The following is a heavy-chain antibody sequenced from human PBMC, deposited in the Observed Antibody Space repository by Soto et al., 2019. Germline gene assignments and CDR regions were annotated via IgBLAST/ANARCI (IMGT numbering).Heavy chain of an antibody. Sequence: ASVKVSCKASGYTFTNYGISWVRQAPGQGLEWMGWISAYNSNTNYAQKLQGRVTMTTDTSTSTAYMELRSLRSDDTAVYYCARDLWAYYDILTGYYGPRDAFDIWGQGTMVTVSS. CDR1: GYTFTNYG. D-gene: IGHD3-9*01. CDR3: ARDLWAYYDILTGYYGPRDAFDI. J-gene: IGHJ3*02. V-gene: IGHV1-18*01. CDR2: ISAYNSNT.